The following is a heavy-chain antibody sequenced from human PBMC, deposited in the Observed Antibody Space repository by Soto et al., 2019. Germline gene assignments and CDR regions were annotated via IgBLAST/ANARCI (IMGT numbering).Heavy chain of an antibody. V-gene: IGHV3-23*01. Sequence: GGSLRLSCAASGFTFSSYAMSWVRQAPGKGLDWVSAISGSGGSTYYADSVKGRFTISRDNSKNTLYLHMNSLRAEDTAVYYCAKCKTYYYYYMDVWGKGTKVTVSS. CDR2: ISGSGGST. CDR3: AKCKTYYYYYMDV. J-gene: IGHJ6*03. CDR1: GFTFSSYA.